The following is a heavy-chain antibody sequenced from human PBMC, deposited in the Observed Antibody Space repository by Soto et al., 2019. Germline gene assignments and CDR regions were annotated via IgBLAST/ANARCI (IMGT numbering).Heavy chain of an antibody. CDR1: GFTVSSNY. CDR3: ARLEAREAYYYYYGMDV. CDR2: IYSGGST. V-gene: IGHV3-53*02. Sequence: EVQLVETGGGLIQPGGSLRLSCAASGFTVSSNYMSWVRQAPGKGLEWVSVIYSGGSTYYADSVKGRFTISRDNSKNTLYLQMNSLRAEDTAVYYCARLEAREAYYYYYGMDVWGQGTTVTVSS. J-gene: IGHJ6*02. D-gene: IGHD6-6*01.